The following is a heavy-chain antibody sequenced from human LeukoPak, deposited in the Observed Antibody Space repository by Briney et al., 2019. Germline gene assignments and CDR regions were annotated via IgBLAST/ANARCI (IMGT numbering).Heavy chain of an antibody. CDR2: NPDGTTT. V-gene: IGHV3-74*01. J-gene: IGHJ4*02. Sequence: GGSLRLSCAASGFTFSTYWMHWVRRAPGKGLVWVSRNPDGTTTSYADSVKGRFTISRDNAKDTVYLQMNSLRAEDTAVYYCARVSIGWYSFDYWGQGTLVTVSS. CDR3: ARVSIGWYSFDY. CDR1: GFTFSTYW. D-gene: IGHD6-19*01.